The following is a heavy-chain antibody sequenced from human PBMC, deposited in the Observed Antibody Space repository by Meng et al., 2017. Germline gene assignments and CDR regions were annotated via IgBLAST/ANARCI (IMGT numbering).Heavy chain of an antibody. CDR3: ARDEYISVAGNLFGDY. Sequence: ASVKVSCKASGYTFTGYYMHWVRQAPGQGLEWMGWINPNSGGTNYAQKFQGRVTMTRDTSINTAYMELSGLRPEDTAVFYCARDEYISVAGNLFGDYWGRGTRVTVSS. D-gene: IGHD6-13*01. J-gene: IGHJ4*02. CDR1: GYTFTGYY. V-gene: IGHV1-2*02. CDR2: INPNSGGT.